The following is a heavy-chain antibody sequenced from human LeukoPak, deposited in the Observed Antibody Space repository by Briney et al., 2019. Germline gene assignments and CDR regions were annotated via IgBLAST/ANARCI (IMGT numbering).Heavy chain of an antibody. V-gene: IGHV5-51*01. CDR2: IYPGVSDT. Sequence: GESLKISCKGSGYSFTSYWIGWVRQMPGKGLEWMGIIYPGVSDTRYSPSFQGQVTISADKSISTTYLQWSSLKASDTAMYYCTRHYVSSSYYESHFDYWGQGTLVTVSS. J-gene: IGHJ4*02. CDR1: GYSFTSYW. CDR3: TRHYVSSSYYESHFDY. D-gene: IGHD3-22*01.